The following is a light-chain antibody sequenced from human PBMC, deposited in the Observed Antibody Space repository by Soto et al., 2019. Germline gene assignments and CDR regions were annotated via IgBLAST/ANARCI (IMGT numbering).Light chain of an antibody. J-gene: IGKJ2*01. Sequence: DIPMTQSPSSLSASVGDRVTITCRASQSISSYLNWYQQKPGKAPKLLIYAASRLQSGVPSRFSGSGSGTDFTTTISSVQPEDFANYYCQQSYSTPRTFGQGTKLEIK. CDR3: QQSYSTPRT. V-gene: IGKV1-39*01. CDR2: AAS. CDR1: QSISSY.